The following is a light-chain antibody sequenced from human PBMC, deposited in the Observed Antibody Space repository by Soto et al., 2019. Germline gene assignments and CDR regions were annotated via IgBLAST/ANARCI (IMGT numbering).Light chain of an antibody. CDR2: WAS. CDR3: QQYYSSPTWT. V-gene: IGKV4-1*01. Sequence: DLLLTQSPDSLALSLGERSTINCKSSQSILYIANNKNYLAWFQQKPGQPPKLLIYWASTRESGVPDRFSGSGSETDFTLTISSLQAEDVAIYYCQQYYSSPTWTFGQGTKVDIK. CDR1: QSILYIANNKNY. J-gene: IGKJ1*01.